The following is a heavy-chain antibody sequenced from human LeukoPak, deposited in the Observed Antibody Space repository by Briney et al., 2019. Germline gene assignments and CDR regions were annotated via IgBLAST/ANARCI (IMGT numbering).Heavy chain of an antibody. J-gene: IGHJ4*02. CDR1: GFTFSDYY. V-gene: IGHV3-11*04. D-gene: IGHD3-3*01. CDR3: ARQYYDFWSGYYTLDY. Sequence: AGGSLRLSCEASGFTFSDYYMSWIRQAPGKGLEWVSYISSSGSTIYYADSVKGRFTISRDNAKNSLYLQMNSLRAEDTAVYYCARQYYDFWSGYYTLDYWGQGTLVTVSS. CDR2: ISSSGSTI.